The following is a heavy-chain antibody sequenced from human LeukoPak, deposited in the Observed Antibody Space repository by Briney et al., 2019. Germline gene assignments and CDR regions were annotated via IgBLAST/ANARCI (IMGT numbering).Heavy chain of an antibody. Sequence: GSLRLSCAASGFTFDNYAMYWVRQAPGKGLEWVSSIGGGGVVTVYADSVQGRFTVSRDSSKKTVYLQMNSLRAEDTAIYYCTKGGDSYGNPSSWGQGTLVTVSS. J-gene: IGHJ5*02. CDR3: TKGGDSYGNPSS. D-gene: IGHD3-10*01. CDR2: IGGGGVVT. V-gene: IGHV3-23*01. CDR1: GFTFDNYA.